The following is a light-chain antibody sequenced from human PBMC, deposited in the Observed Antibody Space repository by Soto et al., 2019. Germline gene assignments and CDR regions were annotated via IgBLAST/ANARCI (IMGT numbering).Light chain of an antibody. CDR2: EAP. J-gene: IGKJ1*01. Sequence: DIQMTQSPSTLSASVGDRVTITCRASQSISSWLAWYQQKPGKAPKLLIYEAPRSEIGVPPRFSGSGFGTEFTLTIISLQPDDFATYYCQHYKESSTFGQGTRLEIK. V-gene: IGKV1-5*03. CDR3: QHYKESST. CDR1: QSISSW.